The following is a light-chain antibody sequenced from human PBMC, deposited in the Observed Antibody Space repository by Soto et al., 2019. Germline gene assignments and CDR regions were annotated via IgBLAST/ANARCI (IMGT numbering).Light chain of an antibody. J-gene: IGKJ2*01. Sequence: DIQMTQSPPSLSASVGDRVTITCRASQSITTFLNWYKQTPGEAPQLLIFAASSLQTGASSRFSGSGSGTEVTLTISSLLREDYATYFCQQSSTTPYTFGPGTKLQVK. CDR1: QSITTF. V-gene: IGKV1-39*01. CDR2: AAS. CDR3: QQSSTTPYT.